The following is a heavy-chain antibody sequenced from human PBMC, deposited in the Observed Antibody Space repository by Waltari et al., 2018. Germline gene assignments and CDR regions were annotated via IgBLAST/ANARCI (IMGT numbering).Heavy chain of an antibody. J-gene: IGHJ3*01. D-gene: IGHD1-1*01. V-gene: IGHV1-2*05. CDR1: GYTFTGYF. CDR2: IKPNSGGT. CDR3: ATWRENAFDV. Sequence: QVQLVQSGAEMKKRGASVKVSCEASGYTFTGYFIHWLRQAPGQVLEWMGRIKPNSGGTNYEQKFQGRVTLNRDKSINTAYMDLSRLTSDDTGMYYCATWRENAFDVWGQGTMVTVST.